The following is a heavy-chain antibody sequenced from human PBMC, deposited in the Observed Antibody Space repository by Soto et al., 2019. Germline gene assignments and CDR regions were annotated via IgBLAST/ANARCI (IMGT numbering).Heavy chain of an antibody. CDR2: ISYGGNT. J-gene: IGHJ4*02. D-gene: IGHD1-20*01. CDR3: ARSFMVTGGDFDH. Sequence: QVQLQESGPGLVKPSQTLSLTCSVSGASVRSGGYYWSWIRQHPGKGLEWIGSISYGGNTHYNPSLKRRITISLDTSKKQFSLKVTSVTAADTAVYYCARSFMVTGGDFDHWGPGTLVTVSP. V-gene: IGHV4-31*03. CDR1: GASVRSGGYY.